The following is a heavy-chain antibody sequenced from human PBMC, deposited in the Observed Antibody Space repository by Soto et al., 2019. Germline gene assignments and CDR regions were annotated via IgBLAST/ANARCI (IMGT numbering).Heavy chain of an antibody. V-gene: IGHV3-7*04. D-gene: IGHD3-16*01. Sequence: EVQLVESGGGLVQPGGSLRLSCAASGFTFTSYWLTWARQAPGKGLEWVANIKQDGGEKYYVGSVKGRLTISRDNAENSLYLQVDSLRAEDAAVYYCARGAFPTRGTDQLEYWGQGTLVTVSS. CDR1: GFTFTSYW. CDR3: ARGAFPTRGTDQLEY. J-gene: IGHJ4*02. CDR2: IKQDGGEK.